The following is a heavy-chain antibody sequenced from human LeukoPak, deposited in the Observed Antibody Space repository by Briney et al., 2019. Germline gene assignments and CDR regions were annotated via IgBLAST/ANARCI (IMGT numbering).Heavy chain of an antibody. D-gene: IGHD2-2*02. CDR1: GFTFSSYS. J-gene: IGHJ3*02. Sequence: GGSLRLSCAASGFTFSSYSMNWVRQAPGKGLEWVSYISSSSSTIYYADSVKGRFTISRDNAKNSLNLQMNSLRAEDTAVYYCARGNICGGESHSTICYTSFDIWGQGTMVTVSS. CDR3: ARGNICGGESHSTICYTSFDI. V-gene: IGHV3-48*01. CDR2: ISSSSSTI.